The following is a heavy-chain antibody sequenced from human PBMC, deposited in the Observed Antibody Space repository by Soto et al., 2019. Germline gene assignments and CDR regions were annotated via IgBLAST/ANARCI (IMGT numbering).Heavy chain of an antibody. Sequence: SETLSLTCAVYGGSFSGYYWSWIRQPPGKGLEWIGEINHSGSTNYNPSLKSRVTISVDTSKNQFSLKLSSVTAADTAVYYCVRLIGNSWLDSWGQGTLVTVSS. V-gene: IGHV4-34*01. D-gene: IGHD3-16*01. CDR3: VRLIGNSWLDS. CDR2: INHSGST. CDR1: GGSFSGYY. J-gene: IGHJ5*01.